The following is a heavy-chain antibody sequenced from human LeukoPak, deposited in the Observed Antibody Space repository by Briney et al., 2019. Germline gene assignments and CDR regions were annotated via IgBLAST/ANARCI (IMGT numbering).Heavy chain of an antibody. Sequence: GGSLRLSCAASGFTFSSYGMSWVRQAPGKGLEWVSAISGSGGSTYYAASVKGRFSISRDNSKNTVYLQMNSLRAEDTAVYYCARELREHGVFDIWGQGTMVTVSS. CDR1: GFTFSSYG. V-gene: IGHV3-23*01. D-gene: IGHD1-26*01. CDR2: ISGSGGST. J-gene: IGHJ3*02. CDR3: ARELREHGVFDI.